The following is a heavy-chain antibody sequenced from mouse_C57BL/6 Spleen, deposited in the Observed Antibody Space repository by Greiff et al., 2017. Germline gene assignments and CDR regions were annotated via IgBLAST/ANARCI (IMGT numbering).Heavy chain of an antibody. D-gene: IGHD1-1*01. CDR1: GYTFTSYW. CDR2: IHPNSGST. J-gene: IGHJ1*03. Sequence: QVQLQQPGAELVKPGASVKLSCKASGYTFTSYWLHWLKQRPGQGLEWIGMIHPNSGSTNYNEKFKSKATLTVDTSSSTAYMQLSSLTSEDSAVYDCESGPGVDAWYFDVWGTGTTVTVSS. CDR3: ESGPGVDAWYFDV. V-gene: IGHV1-64*01.